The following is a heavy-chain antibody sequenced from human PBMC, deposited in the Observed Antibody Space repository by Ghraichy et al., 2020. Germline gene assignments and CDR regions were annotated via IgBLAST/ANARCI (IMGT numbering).Heavy chain of an antibody. V-gene: IGHV3-13*01. J-gene: IGHJ4*02. Sequence: GGSLRLSCAASGFTFSSYDMNWVRQATGKGLEWVSAIGTAGDTYYPGSVKGRFTISRENAKNSLYLQMNRLRAGDTAVYYCARARKTTYLWYYFDYWRQGALATGS. CDR2: IGTAGDT. CDR1: GFTFSSYD. CDR3: ARARKTTYLWYYFDY. D-gene: IGHD2/OR15-2a*01.